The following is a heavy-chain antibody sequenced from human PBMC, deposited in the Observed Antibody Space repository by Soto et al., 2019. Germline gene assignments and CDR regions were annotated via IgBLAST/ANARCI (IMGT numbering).Heavy chain of an antibody. CDR2: IIPIFGTP. Sequence: GASVKVSCKASGGTFNSYAINCVRQSPGQGLEWMGAIIPIFGTPNYAQKFQGRVTITADTSTSTAYMELRSLRSDDTAVYYCARTRVVVIRSAFDIWGQGTMVTVSS. V-gene: IGHV1-69*06. CDR3: ARTRVVVIRSAFDI. J-gene: IGHJ3*02. D-gene: IGHD3-22*01. CDR1: GGTFNSYA.